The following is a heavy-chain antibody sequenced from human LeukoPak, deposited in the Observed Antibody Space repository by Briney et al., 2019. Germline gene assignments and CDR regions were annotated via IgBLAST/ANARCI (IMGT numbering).Heavy chain of an antibody. V-gene: IGHV3-33*01. J-gene: IGHJ4*02. CDR1: GFSFSNYD. CDR3: ARGDPTVTTKQNFDY. CDR2: IWYDGSNK. D-gene: IGHD4-17*01. Sequence: GRSLRLSCAASGFSFSNYDMHWVRQAPGKGLEWVAVIWYDGSNKYYADSVKGRFTISRDNSKNTLYLQMNSLRVEDTAVNYCARGDPTVTTKQNFDYWGQGTLVTVSS.